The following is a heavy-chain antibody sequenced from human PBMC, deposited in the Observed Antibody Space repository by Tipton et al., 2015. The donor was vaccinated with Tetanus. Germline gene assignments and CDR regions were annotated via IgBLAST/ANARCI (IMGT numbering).Heavy chain of an antibody. CDR3: ARDQGGGRVARLNWFDR. V-gene: IGHV4-30-4*01. CDR1: GASIKNSPYF. Sequence: TLSLTCSVSGASIKNSPYFWNWIRHSPGKGLEWIGYIYYSGSTFYNPSLKSRVTMSVDTSKNQFSLNLTSVTAADTAVYYCARDQGGGRVARLNWFDRWGQGTLVTVSS. D-gene: IGHD3-16*01. CDR2: IYYSGST. J-gene: IGHJ5*02.